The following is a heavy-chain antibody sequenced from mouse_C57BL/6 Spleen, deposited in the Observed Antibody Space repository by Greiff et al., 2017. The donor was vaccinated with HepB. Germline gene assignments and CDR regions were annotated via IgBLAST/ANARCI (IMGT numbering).Heavy chain of an antibody. J-gene: IGHJ3*01. CDR2: ISSGSSTI. CDR3: ARPTMVKAWSAY. CDR1: GFTFSDYG. V-gene: IGHV5-17*01. D-gene: IGHD2-9*01. Sequence: EVMLVESGGGLVKPGGSLKLSCAASGFTFSDYGMHWVRQAPEKGLEWVAYISSGSSTIYYADTVKGRVTISRDNAKNTLFLQMTSLRSEDTAMYYCARPTMVKAWSAYWGQGTLVTVSA.